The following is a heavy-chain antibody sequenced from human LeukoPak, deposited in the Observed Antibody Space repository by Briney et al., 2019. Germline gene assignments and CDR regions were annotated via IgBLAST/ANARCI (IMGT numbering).Heavy chain of an antibody. J-gene: IGHJ4*02. D-gene: IGHD6-19*01. Sequence: GGSLRLSCAASGFTFSSYGMRWVRQAPGKGLEWVAFIRYDGSNKYYVDSVKGRFTISRDNSKNTLYLQMNSLRAEDTAVYYCARGPDSGWYRFDLDYWGQGTLVTVSS. CDR2: IRYDGSNK. CDR1: GFTFSSYG. V-gene: IGHV3-30*02. CDR3: ARGPDSGWYRFDLDY.